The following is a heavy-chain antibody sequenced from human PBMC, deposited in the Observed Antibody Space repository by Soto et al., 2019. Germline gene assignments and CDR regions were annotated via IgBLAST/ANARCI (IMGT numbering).Heavy chain of an antibody. CDR2: ISYDGSNK. CDR1: AFTFSSYA. CDR3: AKVRLANPPYYYYYYGMDV. D-gene: IGHD3-10*01. V-gene: IGHV3-30*18. Sequence: QVQLVESGGGVVQPGRSLRLSCAASAFTFSSYAMHWVRQAPGKGLEWVAIISYDGSNKYYPDSVKGRFSISRDSSKNRLYLQMNSLRAEDTAVYYCAKVRLANPPYYYYYYGMDVWGQGTTVTVSS. J-gene: IGHJ6*02.